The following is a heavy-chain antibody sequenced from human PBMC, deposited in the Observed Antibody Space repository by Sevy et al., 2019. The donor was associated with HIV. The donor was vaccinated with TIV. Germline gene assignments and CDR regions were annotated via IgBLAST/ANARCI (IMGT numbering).Heavy chain of an antibody. CDR3: ALERLSSNVAEYFQN. CDR2: ISYDATNK. V-gene: IGHV3-30-3*01. J-gene: IGHJ1*01. CDR1: GFTFSYFS. D-gene: IGHD1-1*01. Sequence: GGSLRLSCAASGFTFSYFSMHWVRQAPGKGLEWVATISYDATNKHYADSVKGRFTISRDNSRNSLFLQMNSLRSEDTAVYYCALERLSSNVAEYFQNWGQGTLVTVSS.